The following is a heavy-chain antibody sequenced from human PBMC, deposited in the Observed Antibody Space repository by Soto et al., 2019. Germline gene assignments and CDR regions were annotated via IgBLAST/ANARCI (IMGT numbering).Heavy chain of an antibody. CDR3: DASLRYFGPFDY. D-gene: IGHD3-9*01. CDR1: GYTFSNYG. J-gene: IGHJ4*02. CDR2: ISAYNGNT. Sequence: ASVKVSCKASGYTFSNYGVSWVRQAPGQGLEWMGWISAYNGNTYYAQKLQGRVTMTTDTSTSTAYMELRSLRSDDTAVYYCDASLRYFGPFDYWGQGTLVTVSS. V-gene: IGHV1-18*01.